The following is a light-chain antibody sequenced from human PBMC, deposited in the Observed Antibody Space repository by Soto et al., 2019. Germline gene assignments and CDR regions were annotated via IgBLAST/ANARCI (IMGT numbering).Light chain of an antibody. CDR3: CSYAGSSTWVV. J-gene: IGLJ2*01. CDR2: EGS. Sequence: QSALTQPASVSGSPGQSITISCTGTSSDVGSYNLVSWYQQHPGKAPKLMIYEGSKRPSGVSNRFSGSKSGNTASLTISGLQAEDEADYYCCSYAGSSTWVVFCGGTKLTVL. CDR1: SSDVGSYNL. V-gene: IGLV2-23*01.